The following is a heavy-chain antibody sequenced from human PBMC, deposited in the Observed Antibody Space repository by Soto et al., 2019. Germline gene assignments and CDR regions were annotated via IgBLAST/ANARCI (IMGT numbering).Heavy chain of an antibody. CDR3: ASLYYDFWSGYYTDYSYYMDV. CDR1: GGSISSYY. V-gene: IGHV4-59*08. CDR2: IYYSGST. Sequence: SETLSLTCTVSGGSISSYYWSWIRQPPGKGLEWIGYIYYSGSTNYNPPLKSRVTISVVRSKNQFYLKLSSVTAADTAVYYCASLYYDFWSGYYTDYSYYMDVWGKGTTVTVSS. D-gene: IGHD3-3*01. J-gene: IGHJ6*03.